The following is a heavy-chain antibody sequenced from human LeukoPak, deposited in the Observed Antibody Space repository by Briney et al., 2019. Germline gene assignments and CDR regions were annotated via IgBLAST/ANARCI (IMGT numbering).Heavy chain of an antibody. CDR3: ARGEGAMARGVTNLYYFDY. CDR2: INHSGST. Sequence: PSETLSLTCAVYGGSFSGYYWSWIRQPPGKGLEWIGKINHSGSTNYNPSLKSRVTISVDTSKNQFSLKLSSVTAADTAVYYCARGEGAMARGVTNLYYFDYWGQGTLVTVSS. J-gene: IGHJ4*02. D-gene: IGHD3-10*01. CDR1: GGSFSGYY. V-gene: IGHV4-34*01.